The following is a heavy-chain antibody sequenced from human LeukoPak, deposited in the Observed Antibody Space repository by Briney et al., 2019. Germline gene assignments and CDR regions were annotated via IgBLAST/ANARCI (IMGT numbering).Heavy chain of an antibody. CDR2: ISFNSGNL. Sequence: GKSLRFSCAASGITLRYYAMHWVRQVPGKGLEWVAGISFNSGNLDYANSVKGRFTISRDNANNSLYLQMNSLTPEDTAWYFCAKAKGFAAMYYFDYWGQGTLVTVSS. D-gene: IGHD3-10*01. CDR3: AKAKGFAAMYYFDY. V-gene: IGHV3-9*01. CDR1: GITLRYYA. J-gene: IGHJ4*02.